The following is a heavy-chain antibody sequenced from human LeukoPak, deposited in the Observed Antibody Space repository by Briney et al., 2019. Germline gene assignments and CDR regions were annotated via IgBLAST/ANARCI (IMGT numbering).Heavy chain of an antibody. CDR3: AKTMGAIDHDY. CDR1: GYTFTSYG. D-gene: IGHD1-26*01. V-gene: IGHV1-18*01. CDR2: ISAYNGNT. Sequence: ASVKVSCKASGYTFTSYGISWVRQAPGQGLEWMGWISAYNGNTNYAQKLQGRVTMTTDTSTSTAYMGLSSLRSEDTAVYYCAKTMGAIDHDYWGQGTQVTVSS. J-gene: IGHJ4*02.